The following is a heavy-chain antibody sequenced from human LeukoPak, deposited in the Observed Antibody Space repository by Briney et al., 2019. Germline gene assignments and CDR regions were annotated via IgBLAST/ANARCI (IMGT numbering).Heavy chain of an antibody. V-gene: IGHV4-59*01. CDR1: GGSISSSY. Sequence: SETLSLTCTVSGGSISSSYWSWIRQPPGKGLECIGYISYSGSTNYNPSLKSRVTVSVDASKNQISLKLSSVTAADTAVYYCARDKHIGYCSGGTCYPYYLDSWGQGALVTVSS. CDR2: ISYSGST. D-gene: IGHD2-15*01. CDR3: ARDKHIGYCSGGTCYPYYLDS. J-gene: IGHJ4*02.